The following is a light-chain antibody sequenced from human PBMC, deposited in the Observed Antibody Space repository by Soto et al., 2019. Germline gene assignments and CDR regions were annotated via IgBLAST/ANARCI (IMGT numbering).Light chain of an antibody. V-gene: IGLV2-18*02. CDR3: SSYTSSSPVV. J-gene: IGLJ2*01. Sequence: QSALTQPPSVSGSPGQSVTIFCTGTSSDVGSYNRVSWYQQPPGTAPKLKIYEVSNRPSGVPDRFSGSKSGNTASLTISGLQDEDEADYYCSSYTSSSPVVFGGGTKVTVL. CDR2: EVS. CDR1: SSDVGSYNR.